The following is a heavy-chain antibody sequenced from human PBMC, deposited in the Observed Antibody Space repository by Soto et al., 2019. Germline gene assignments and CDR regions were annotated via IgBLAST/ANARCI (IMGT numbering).Heavy chain of an antibody. V-gene: IGHV3-33*01. J-gene: IGHJ6*02. CDR1: GFTFSSYG. CDR2: IWYDGRNK. Sequence: QVQLVESGGGVVQPGRSLRLSCAASGFTFSSYGMQWVRQAPGKGLEWVAVIWYDGRNKYYADSVKGRFTISRDNSKNTLYLQMNSLRAEDTAVYYCARDVVVVVAANYYYYYGMDVWGQVTTVTVSS. CDR3: ARDVVVVVAANYYYYYGMDV. D-gene: IGHD2-15*01.